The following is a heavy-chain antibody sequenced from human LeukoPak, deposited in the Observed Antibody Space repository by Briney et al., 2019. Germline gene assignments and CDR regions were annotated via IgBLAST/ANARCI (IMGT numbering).Heavy chain of an antibody. V-gene: IGHV3-23*01. J-gene: IGHJ6*03. D-gene: IGHD2-15*01. Sequence: GGSLRLSCVASRFTFDNYAIHWVRQVPGKGLEWVSGISVSGTSTYYADSVKGRFTISRDNSKNTLYLQMNSLRAEDTAVYYCTNRGVGYYYMDVWGKGTTVTVSS. CDR1: RFTFDNYA. CDR3: TNRGVGYYYMDV. CDR2: ISVSGTST.